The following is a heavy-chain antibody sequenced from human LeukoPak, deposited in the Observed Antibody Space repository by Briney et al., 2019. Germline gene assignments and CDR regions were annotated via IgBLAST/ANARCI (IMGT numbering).Heavy chain of an antibody. V-gene: IGHV3-21*01. CDR1: GFTFSSYS. Sequence: GGSLRLSCAASGFTFSSYSMNWVRQAPGKGLEWVSSISSSSSYIYYADSVKGRFTISRDNAKNSLYLQMNSLRAEDTAVYYCAKDPTVALLGIFGVSPRDYYMDVWGKGTTVTVSS. J-gene: IGHJ6*03. D-gene: IGHD3-3*01. CDR2: ISSSSSYI. CDR3: AKDPTVALLGIFGVSPRDYYMDV.